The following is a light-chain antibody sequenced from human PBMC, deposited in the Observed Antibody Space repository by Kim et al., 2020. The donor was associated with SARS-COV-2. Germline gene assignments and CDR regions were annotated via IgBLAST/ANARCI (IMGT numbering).Light chain of an antibody. CDR3: TSHGGYNCV. CDR1: SSDVGGNNY. Sequence: QSALTQPPSASGSPGQSVTISCSGTSSDVGGNNYVSWYQQHPGKAPKFMIYEVTKRPSGVPDRFSGSKSGNTASLTVSGLQAEDEADYYCTSHGGYNCVFGTGTQVTVL. V-gene: IGLV2-8*01. CDR2: EVT. J-gene: IGLJ1*01.